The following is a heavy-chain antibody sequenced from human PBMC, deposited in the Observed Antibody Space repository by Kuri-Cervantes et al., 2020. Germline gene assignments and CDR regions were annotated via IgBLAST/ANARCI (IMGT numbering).Heavy chain of an antibody. V-gene: IGHV3-23*01. D-gene: IGHD2-21*02. J-gene: IGHJ4*02. CDR1: GFTFSNYA. Sequence: GESLKISCAASGFTFSNYAMSWVRQAPGKGLELVSIISGDGTSTVYTDSVKGRFSISRDNAKDILYLQMDSLRTEDAAVYYCAKGSAEYWGGDCSSRVLDYWGQGTLVTVSS. CDR3: AKGSAEYWGGDCSSRVLDY. CDR2: ISGDGTST.